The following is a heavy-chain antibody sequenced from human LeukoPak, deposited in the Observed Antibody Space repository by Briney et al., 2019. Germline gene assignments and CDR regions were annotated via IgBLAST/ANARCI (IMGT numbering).Heavy chain of an antibody. CDR2: ISYDGSNK. V-gene: IGHV3-30*18. Sequence: GGSLRLSCAASGFTFSSYGMRWVRQAPGKGLEWVAVISYDGSNKYYADSVKGRFTISRDNSKNTLYLQMNSLRAEDTAVYYCAKDEGRSWYLDYWGQGTLVTVSS. J-gene: IGHJ4*02. CDR3: AKDEGRSWYLDY. CDR1: GFTFSSYG. D-gene: IGHD6-13*01.